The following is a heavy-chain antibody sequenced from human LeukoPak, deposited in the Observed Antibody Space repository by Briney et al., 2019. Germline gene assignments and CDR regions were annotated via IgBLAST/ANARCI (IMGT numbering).Heavy chain of an antibody. CDR1: GYTFTSYD. Sequence: GASVKVSCKASGYTFTSYDINWVRQATGQGLEWMGWMNPKTGNTGSAQKFQGRVTTTGNTSISTAYMELSSLRSEDTAVYYCVRIYYSNAFDIWGQGTMVTVSS. J-gene: IGHJ3*02. V-gene: IGHV1-8*03. CDR2: MNPKTGNT. D-gene: IGHD4-11*01. CDR3: VRIYYSNAFDI.